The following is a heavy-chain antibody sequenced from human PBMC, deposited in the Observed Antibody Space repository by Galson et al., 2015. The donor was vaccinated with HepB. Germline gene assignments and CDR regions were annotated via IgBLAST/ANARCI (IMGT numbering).Heavy chain of an antibody. Sequence: SLRLSCAASGFTFSSYAMNWVRQAPGKGLEWVSAIRGRGYNTYYADSVKGRFTISRDNSKNTLYLQMSSLRAEDTAVYYCAKERDGGAFDIWGQGTMVTASS. D-gene: IGHD3-3*01. V-gene: IGHV3-23*01. CDR1: GFTFSSYA. J-gene: IGHJ3*02. CDR2: IRGRGYNT. CDR3: AKERDGGAFDI.